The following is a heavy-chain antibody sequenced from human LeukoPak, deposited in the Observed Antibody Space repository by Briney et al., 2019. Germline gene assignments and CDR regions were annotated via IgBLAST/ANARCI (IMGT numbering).Heavy chain of an antibody. Sequence: ASVKVSCKASGCTFSSYAISWVRQAPGQGLEWMGRIIRICGTAIYAEKVQGRVTITRDESKSTAYMELSSLRSEDTAVYYCAIRSPNSVWEWSLDYWGQGTLVTVSS. CDR1: GCTFSSYA. D-gene: IGHD3-3*01. J-gene: IGHJ4*02. CDR2: IIRICGTA. V-gene: IGHV1-69*05. CDR3: AIRSPNSVWEWSLDY.